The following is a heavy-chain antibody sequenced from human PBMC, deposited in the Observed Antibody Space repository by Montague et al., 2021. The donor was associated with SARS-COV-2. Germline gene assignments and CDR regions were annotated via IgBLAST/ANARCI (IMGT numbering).Heavy chain of an antibody. J-gene: IGHJ4*02. CDR2: IYYSGST. CDR3: ARGMGGSYLYYFDY. Sequence: SETLSLTCTVSGDSISSYYWSWIRQPPGKGLEWIGYIYYSGSTNCNPSLKSRVTILVDMSKNQFSLKLSSVTAADTAVYYCARGMGGSYLYYFDYWGQGTLVTVSS. CDR1: GDSISSYY. D-gene: IGHD1-26*01. V-gene: IGHV4-59*01.